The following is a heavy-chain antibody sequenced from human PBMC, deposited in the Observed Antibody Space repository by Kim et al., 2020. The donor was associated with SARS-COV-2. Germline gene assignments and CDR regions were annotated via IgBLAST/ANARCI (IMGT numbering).Heavy chain of an antibody. D-gene: IGHD2-21*01. V-gene: IGHV4-34*12. CDR3: ATRGGALDCSQPRWLDS. CDR1: GASFNGYS. Sequence: SETLSLTCRVYGASFNGYSWTWIRQPPGRSLEWIGEIFHSGVINYSPSLNGRVTISGDRSKSQFSLKLSSVTAADTAVYYCATRGGALDCSQPRWLDSWGPGTTVTVSS. CDR2: IFHSGVI. J-gene: IGHJ6*02.